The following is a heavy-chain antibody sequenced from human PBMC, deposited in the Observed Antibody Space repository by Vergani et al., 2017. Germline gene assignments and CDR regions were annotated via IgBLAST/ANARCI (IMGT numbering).Heavy chain of an antibody. J-gene: IGHJ4*02. V-gene: IGHV4-4*09. D-gene: IGHD3-10*01. Sequence: QVQLQESGPGLVKPSETLSLTCTVSGGSISSYYWSWIRQPPGKGLEWIGYIYTSGSTNYNPSLKSRVTISVDTSKNQLSLKLSSVTAADTAVYYCARHFGGFGELLPEQLDYWGQGTLVTVSS. CDR3: ARHFGGFGELLPEQLDY. CDR2: IYTSGST. CDR1: GGSISSYY.